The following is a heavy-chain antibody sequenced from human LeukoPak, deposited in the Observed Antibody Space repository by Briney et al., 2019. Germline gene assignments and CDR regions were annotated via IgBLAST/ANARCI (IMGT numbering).Heavy chain of an antibody. J-gene: IGHJ6*03. V-gene: IGHV3-21*01. D-gene: IGHD3-10*01. Sequence: GGSLRLSRAASGFTFINYSINWVRQAPGKGLEWVSSIGTNGTYIFYADSVKGRFTISRDNAKNSVYLQMNSLRAEDTAVYYCARGLISQFYYGSGSYAVRDDYYYYMDVWGKGTTVTISS. CDR3: ARGLISQFYYGSGSYAVRDDYYYYMDV. CDR2: IGTNGTYI. CDR1: GFTFINYS.